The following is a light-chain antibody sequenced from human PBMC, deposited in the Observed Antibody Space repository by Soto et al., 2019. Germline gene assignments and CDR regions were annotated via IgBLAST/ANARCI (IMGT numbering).Light chain of an antibody. CDR3: QQAYSAPHT. V-gene: IGKV1-39*01. Sequence: DIQMTQSPSSLSASVGDRVTITCRASQSIGTSLNWYQQKTGRAPKLLIYAASTLQSGVPSRFSGSGSGTDFTLTIGSLQPEDFASYSCQQAYSAPHTFCQGTNLEI. CDR1: QSIGTS. CDR2: AAS. J-gene: IGKJ2*01.